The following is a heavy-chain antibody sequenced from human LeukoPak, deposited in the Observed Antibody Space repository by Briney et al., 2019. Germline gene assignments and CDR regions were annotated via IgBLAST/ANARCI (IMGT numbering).Heavy chain of an antibody. CDR3: ARVPLEYFDWLPGGPDY. V-gene: IGHV3-7*01. D-gene: IGHD3-9*01. CDR2: IKQDGSEK. CDR1: GFTFSSYS. Sequence: GGSLRLSCAASGFTFSSYSMNWVRQAPGKGLEWVANIKQDGSEKYYVDSVKGRFTISRDNAKNSLYLQMNSLRAEDTAVYYCARVPLEYFDWLPGGPDYWGQGTLVTVSS. J-gene: IGHJ4*02.